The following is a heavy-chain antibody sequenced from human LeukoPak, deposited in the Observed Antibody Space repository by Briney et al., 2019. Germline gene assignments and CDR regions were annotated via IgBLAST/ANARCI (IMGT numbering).Heavy chain of an antibody. Sequence: SQTLSLTCTVSGGSISRYHWSWIRQPPGKGLEWIGYIYYSGGTNYNPSLKSRVTIPVDTSKNQFSLKLSSVTAADTAVYYCVRTISDGSGDYWGQGTLVTVSA. CDR3: VRTISDGSGDY. J-gene: IGHJ4*02. CDR2: IYYSGGT. CDR1: GGSISRYH. V-gene: IGHV4-59*01. D-gene: IGHD3-10*01.